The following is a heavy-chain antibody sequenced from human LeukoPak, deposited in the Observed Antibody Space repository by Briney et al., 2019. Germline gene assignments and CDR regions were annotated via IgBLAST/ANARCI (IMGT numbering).Heavy chain of an antibody. J-gene: IGHJ4*02. CDR1: GYTFTGYY. Sequence: ASVKVSCKASGYTFTGYYMHWVRQAPGQGLEWMGWINPNSGGTNYAQKFQGRVTMTRDTSISTAYMELSRLRSDDTAVYYCARAVGYCSSTSRYSPLLTEIDYWGQGTLVTVSS. D-gene: IGHD2-2*02. CDR3: ARAVGYCSSTSRYSPLLTEIDY. CDR2: INPNSGGT. V-gene: IGHV1-2*02.